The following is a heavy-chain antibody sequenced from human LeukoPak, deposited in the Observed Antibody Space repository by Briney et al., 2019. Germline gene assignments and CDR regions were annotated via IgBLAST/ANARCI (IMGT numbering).Heavy chain of an antibody. V-gene: IGHV3-23*01. CDR1: GFTFSSYA. J-gene: IGHJ4*02. CDR3: ARDTLRGAAAAY. Sequence: GGSLRLSCAASGFTFSSYAMSWVRQAPGKGLEWFSSISGTGGRTHYADSVKGRFTISRDNSKNTLYLQMNSLRAEDTAVYYCARDTLRGAAAAYWGQGTLVTVSS. CDR2: ISGTGGRT. D-gene: IGHD6-13*01.